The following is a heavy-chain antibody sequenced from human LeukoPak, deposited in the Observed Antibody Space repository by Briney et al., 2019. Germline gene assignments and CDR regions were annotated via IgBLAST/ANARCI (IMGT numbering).Heavy chain of an antibody. D-gene: IGHD6-13*01. Sequence: GGSLRLSCVVSGFTFSSSWMSWVRQAPGKGLEWGANIKQDGSEKYYVDSVKGRFTISRDNAKNSLYLQMNSLRAEDTAVYSCAREGDTSSWFDYWGQGTLVTVSS. V-gene: IGHV3-7*01. CDR1: GFTFSSSW. CDR2: IKQDGSEK. J-gene: IGHJ5*01. CDR3: AREGDTSSWFDY.